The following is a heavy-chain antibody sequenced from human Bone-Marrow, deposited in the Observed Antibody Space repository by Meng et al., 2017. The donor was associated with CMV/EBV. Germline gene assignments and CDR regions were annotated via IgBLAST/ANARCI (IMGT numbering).Heavy chain of an antibody. CDR3: VRGRSIQPDQFDL. V-gene: IGHV4-31*02. CDR2: ICYNGIT. Sequence: FGVSMSSGGYCWHWIRQHPGKGAEWVGYICYNGITSYNPSLRSRVTMSVDTSKSQFSLKLSSVTAADTAMYYCVRGRSIQPDQFDLWGQGTLVTVSS. J-gene: IGHJ5*02. CDR1: GVSMSSGGYC. D-gene: IGHD5-18*01.